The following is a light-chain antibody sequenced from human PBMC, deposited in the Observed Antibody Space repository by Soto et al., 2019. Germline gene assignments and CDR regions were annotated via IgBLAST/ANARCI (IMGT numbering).Light chain of an antibody. CDR2: AAP. V-gene: IGKV1-6*01. CDR1: QDIRND. Sequence: IQMTQSPSSLSASVGDRVTVTCRASQDIRNDLGWYQQKPGKAPKLLIYAAPSLQSGVPSTFSGSGSGTQFTLTISILQPEDVATYYCLQNYNYPWTFGQGTKVDIK. J-gene: IGKJ1*01. CDR3: LQNYNYPWT.